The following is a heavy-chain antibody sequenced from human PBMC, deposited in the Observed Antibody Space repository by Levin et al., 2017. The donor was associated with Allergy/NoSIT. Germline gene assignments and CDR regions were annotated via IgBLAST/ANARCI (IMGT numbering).Heavy chain of an antibody. Sequence: SQTLSLPCTVSGGSISSYYWSWIRQPPGKGLEWIGYIYYSGSTNYNPSLKSRVTISVDTSKNQFSLKLSSVTAADTAVYYCARGGDYGDDGWYFDLWGRGTLVTVSS. J-gene: IGHJ2*01. D-gene: IGHD4-17*01. CDR3: ARGGDYGDDGWYFDL. V-gene: IGHV4-59*01. CDR1: GGSISSYY. CDR2: IYYSGST.